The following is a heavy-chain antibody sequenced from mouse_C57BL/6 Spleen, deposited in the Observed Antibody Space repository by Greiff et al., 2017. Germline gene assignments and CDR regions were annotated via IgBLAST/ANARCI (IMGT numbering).Heavy chain of an antibody. CDR1: GYTFTDYY. J-gene: IGHJ3*01. CDR2: INPYNGGT. V-gene: IGHV1-19*01. CDR3: ARGRDGYYA. D-gene: IGHD2-3*01. Sequence: EVQLQQSGPVLVKPGASVKMSCKASGYTFTDYYMNWVKQSHGKSLEWIGVINPYNGGTSYNQKFKGKATLTVDKSSSTAYMELNSLTSEDSAVYYCARGRDGYYAWGQGTLVTVSA.